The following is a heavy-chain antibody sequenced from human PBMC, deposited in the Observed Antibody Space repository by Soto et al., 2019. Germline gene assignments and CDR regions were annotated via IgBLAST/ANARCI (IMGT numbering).Heavy chain of an antibody. Sequence: SETLSLTCAVYGGSFSGYYWSWIRQPPGKGLEWIGYINYSGSTNYNPSLKSRVTISVDTSKNQFSLKLSSVTAADRAVYYCARGDYGSGVDYGMDVWGQGTTVTVSS. D-gene: IGHD3-10*01. CDR2: INYSGST. CDR3: ARGDYGSGVDYGMDV. CDR1: GGSFSGYY. V-gene: IGHV4-34*01. J-gene: IGHJ6*02.